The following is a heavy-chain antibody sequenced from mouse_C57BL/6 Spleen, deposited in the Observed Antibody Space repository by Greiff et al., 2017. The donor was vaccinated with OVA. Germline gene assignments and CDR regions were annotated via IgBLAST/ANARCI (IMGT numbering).Heavy chain of an antibody. CDR2: ISSGGSYT. CDR1: GFTFSSYG. D-gene: IGHD1-1*01. CDR3: ARHPITTVVATGYWYFDV. Sequence: EVKLMESGGDLVKPGGSLKLSCAASGFTFSSYGMSWVRQTPDKRLEWVATISSGGSYTYYPDSVKGRFTISRDNAKNTLYLQMSSLKSEDTAMYYCARHPITTVVATGYWYFDVWGTGTTVTVSS. V-gene: IGHV5-6*01. J-gene: IGHJ1*03.